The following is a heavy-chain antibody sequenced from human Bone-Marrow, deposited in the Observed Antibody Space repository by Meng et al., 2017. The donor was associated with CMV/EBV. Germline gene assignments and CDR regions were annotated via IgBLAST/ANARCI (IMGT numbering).Heavy chain of an antibody. CDR1: GYTFTGYY. J-gene: IGHJ3*02. CDR2: INPNSGGT. D-gene: IGHD3-3*01. V-gene: IGHV1-2*06. CDR3: ARDQRPYDFWSGYLPDTAFDI. Sequence: ASVKVSCKASGYTFTGYYIHWVRQAPGQGLEWMGRINPNSGGTNYAQKFQGRVTMTRDTSISTAYMELSRLRSDDTAVYYCARDQRPYDFWSGYLPDTAFDIWGQGTMVTVSS.